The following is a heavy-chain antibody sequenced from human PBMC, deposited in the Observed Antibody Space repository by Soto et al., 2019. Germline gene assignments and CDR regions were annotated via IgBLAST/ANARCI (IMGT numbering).Heavy chain of an antibody. CDR3: AKGIVEMATPEPFDY. CDR2: ISYDGSNK. J-gene: IGHJ4*02. V-gene: IGHV3-30*18. Sequence: GGSLRLSCAASGFTFSSYGMHWVRQAPGKGLEWVAVISYDGSNKYYADSVKGRFTISRDNSKNTLYLQMNSLRAEDTAVYYCAKGIVEMATPEPFDYWGQGTLVTVSS. D-gene: IGHD5-12*01. CDR1: GFTFSSYG.